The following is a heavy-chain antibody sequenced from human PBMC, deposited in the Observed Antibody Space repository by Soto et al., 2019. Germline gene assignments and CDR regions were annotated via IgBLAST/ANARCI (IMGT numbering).Heavy chain of an antibody. CDR2: IKSRADGGTA. CDR3: ATLGGNLGAVDY. D-gene: IGHD3-16*01. J-gene: IGHJ4*02. V-gene: IGHV3-15*01. CDR1: GFTFSNAW. Sequence: EVQLVESGGGLVKPGGSLRLSCAASGFTFSNAWMSWVRQAPGKGLAWVGRIKSRADGGTADHAAPVKGRFAISRDDAKNTLYLQMNSLKTEDTAVYYCATLGGNLGAVDYWGQGTLVTVSS.